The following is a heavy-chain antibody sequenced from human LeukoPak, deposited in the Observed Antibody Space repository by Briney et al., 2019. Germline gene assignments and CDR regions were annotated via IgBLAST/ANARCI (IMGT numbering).Heavy chain of an antibody. J-gene: IGHJ6*02. D-gene: IGHD1-26*01. Sequence: PGRSLRLSCAASGFTFSSYGMHCVPHAPGKGLERVSVIWYDGSNKYYADSVKGRFTISRDNSKNTLYLQMNSLRAEDTAVYYCASPVGATTPYYYVMDVWGQGTTVTVSS. CDR1: GFTFSSYG. CDR2: IWYDGSNK. CDR3: ASPVGATTPYYYVMDV. V-gene: IGHV3-33*01.